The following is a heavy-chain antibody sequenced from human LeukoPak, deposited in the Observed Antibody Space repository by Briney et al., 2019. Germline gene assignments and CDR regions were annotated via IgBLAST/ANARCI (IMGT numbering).Heavy chain of an antibody. V-gene: IGHV1-18*01. CDR2: ISAYNGNT. D-gene: IGHD6-13*01. J-gene: IGHJ4*02. CDR3: AREVTAAVKFDY. CDR1: GYTFTSYG. Sequence: ASVKVSCKASGYTFTSYGISWVRQAPGQGLEWMGWISAYNGNTNYAQKLQGRVTMTTDTSTSTPYMELRSLRSDDTAVYYCAREVTAAVKFDYWGQGTLVTVSS.